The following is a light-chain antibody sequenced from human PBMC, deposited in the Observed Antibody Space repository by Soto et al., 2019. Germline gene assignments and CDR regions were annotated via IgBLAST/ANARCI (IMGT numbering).Light chain of an antibody. CDR1: GSNIGAGYD. Sequence: QSVLTQPPSVSGAPGQRVIISCTGSGSNIGAGYDVHWYQQLPGAAPKLLIYGNSNRPSGVPDRFSGSQTGTSASLAITGLQPEDEADYYCQAYDNSLSGSNVFGTGTKLTVL. CDR3: QAYDNSLSGSNV. J-gene: IGLJ1*01. CDR2: GNS. V-gene: IGLV1-40*01.